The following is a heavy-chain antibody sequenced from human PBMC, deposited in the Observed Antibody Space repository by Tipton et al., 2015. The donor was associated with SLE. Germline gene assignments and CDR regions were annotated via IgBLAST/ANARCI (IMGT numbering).Heavy chain of an antibody. D-gene: IGHD4-11*01. Sequence: LRLSCTVSGGSISSSSYYWGWIRQPPGKGLEWIGSIYYSGSTYYNPSLKSRVTISVDTSKNQFSLKLSSVTAADTAVYYCARQGTVTPFDYWGQGTLVTVSS. J-gene: IGHJ4*02. V-gene: IGHV4-39*01. CDR2: IYYSGST. CDR1: GGSISSSSYY. CDR3: ARQGTVTPFDY.